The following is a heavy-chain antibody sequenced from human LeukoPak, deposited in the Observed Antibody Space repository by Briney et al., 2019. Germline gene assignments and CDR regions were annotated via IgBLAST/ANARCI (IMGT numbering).Heavy chain of an antibody. CDR2: ISSSSSYT. D-gene: IGHD6-19*01. CDR3: ARAGIAVAGTQTTIDY. CDR1: GFTFSDYY. V-gene: IGHV3-11*05. J-gene: IGHJ4*02. Sequence: PGGSLRLSCAASGFTFSDYYMSWIRQAPGKGLEWVSYISSSSSYTNYADSVKGRFTISRDNAKNSLYLQMNSLRAEDTAVYYCARAGIAVAGTQTTIDYWGQGTLVTVSS.